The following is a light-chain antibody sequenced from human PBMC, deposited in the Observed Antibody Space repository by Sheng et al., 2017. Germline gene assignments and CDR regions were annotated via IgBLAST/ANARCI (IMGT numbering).Light chain of an antibody. Sequence: QSVLTQPPSVSGAPGQRVTISCTGTSSNIGAGYDVHWYQHLPGTAPKLLISRNSIRPSGVPDRFSGSKSVTSASLAITGLQAEDEADYYCQSYDSSLSVVFGGGTKLTVL. CDR3: QSYDSSLSVV. J-gene: IGLJ2*01. V-gene: IGLV1-40*01. CDR1: SSNIGAGYD. CDR2: RNS.